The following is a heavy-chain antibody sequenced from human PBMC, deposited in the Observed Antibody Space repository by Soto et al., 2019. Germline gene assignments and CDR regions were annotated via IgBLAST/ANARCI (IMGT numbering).Heavy chain of an antibody. CDR1: GFTFSSYA. CDR3: ASPGGDYFLNWFDP. J-gene: IGHJ5*02. V-gene: IGHV3-30-3*01. CDR2: ISYDGSNK. D-gene: IGHD2-21*02. Sequence: QVQLVESGGGVVQPGRSLRLSCAASGFTFSSYAIHWVRQAPGKGLEWVAVISYDGSNKYYADSVKGRFTISRDNSKNTLYLQMSRLRAEDTAVYYYASPGGDYFLNWFDPWGQGTLVTVSS.